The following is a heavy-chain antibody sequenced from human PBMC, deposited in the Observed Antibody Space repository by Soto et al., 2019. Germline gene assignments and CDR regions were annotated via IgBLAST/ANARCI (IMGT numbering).Heavy chain of an antibody. J-gene: IGHJ4*02. V-gene: IGHV2-5*01. CDR2: IYWNDDK. CDR3: AHIQNCGGECSIDD. D-gene: IGHD2-21*01. CDR1: GFSLSTSGVA. Sequence: SGPTLVNPTQTLTLTCTFSGFSLSTSGVAVGWIRQPPGKALEWLALIYWNDDKRYSPSLQNRLTVTKDTSKNQVVLTMSDMEPVDTATYYCAHIQNCGGECSIDDWGQGTLVTVSS.